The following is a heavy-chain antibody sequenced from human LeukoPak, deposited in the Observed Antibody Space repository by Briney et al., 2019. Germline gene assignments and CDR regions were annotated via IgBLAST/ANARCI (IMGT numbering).Heavy chain of an antibody. D-gene: IGHD2-15*01. CDR2: IYYSGST. CDR1: GGSISSDY. V-gene: IGHV4-59*01. J-gene: IGHJ2*01. Sequence: LETLSLTCTVSGGSISSDYWSWIRQPPGKGLEWIGYIYYSGSTNYNPSLKSRVTISVDTSKNQFSLKLSSVTAADTAVYYCASGRWYWYFDPWGRGTLVTVSS. CDR3: ASGRWYWYFDP.